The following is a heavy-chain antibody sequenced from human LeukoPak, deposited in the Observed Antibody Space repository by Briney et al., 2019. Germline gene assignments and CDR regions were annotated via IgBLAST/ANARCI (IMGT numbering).Heavy chain of an antibody. CDR2: VFYSGST. Sequence: SETLSLTCTVSGGSISSYYWNWVRQPPGKGLEWIGYVFYSGSTNYNPSLKSRVTISVDTFKNQFSLKLSSVTAADTAVYFCASYGGKGAYFDYWGQGILVTVSS. D-gene: IGHD4-23*01. CDR1: GGSISSYY. J-gene: IGHJ4*02. V-gene: IGHV4-59*01. CDR3: ASYGGKGAYFDY.